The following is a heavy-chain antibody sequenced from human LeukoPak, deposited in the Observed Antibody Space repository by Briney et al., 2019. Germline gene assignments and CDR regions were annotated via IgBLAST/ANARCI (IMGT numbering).Heavy chain of an antibody. V-gene: IGHV3-30-3*01. J-gene: IGHJ4*02. CDR3: AARYYYGSGSTDDY. D-gene: IGHD3-10*01. Sequence: PGRSPRLSCAASGFAFSSYAMHWVRQAPGKGLEWVAVISYDGSNKYYADSVKGRFTISRDNSKNTLYLQMNSLRAEDTAVYYCAARYYYGSGSTDDYWGQGTLVTVSS. CDR1: GFAFSSYA. CDR2: ISYDGSNK.